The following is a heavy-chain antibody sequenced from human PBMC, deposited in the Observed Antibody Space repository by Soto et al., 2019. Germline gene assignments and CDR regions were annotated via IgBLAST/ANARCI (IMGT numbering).Heavy chain of an antibody. D-gene: IGHD5-18*01. Sequence: PSETLSLTCTVSGGSISSGDYYWSWIRQPPGKGLEWIGYIYYSGSTYYNPSLKSRVTISVDTSKNQFSLKLSSVTAADTAVYYCARGRGERGYSYGFWFDPWGQGSLVTVSS. CDR1: GGSISSGDYY. V-gene: IGHV4-30-4*01. J-gene: IGHJ5*02. CDR2: IYYSGST. CDR3: ARGRGERGYSYGFWFDP.